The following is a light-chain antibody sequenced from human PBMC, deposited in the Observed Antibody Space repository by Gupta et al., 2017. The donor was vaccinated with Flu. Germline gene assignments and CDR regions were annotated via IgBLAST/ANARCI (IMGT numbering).Light chain of an antibody. V-gene: IGKV1-17*01. CDR3: LQHNSFPWT. CDR1: QGIRHD. CDR2: TAS. J-gene: IGKJ1*01. Sequence: DIQMTQSPSSLSASVGDSVTITCRASQGIRHDLGWYQQKPGKAPKRLIYTASSLDSGVPPRFSGSGSGTEFTLTISSLQPEDFVTYYCLQHNSFPWTFGQGTKVEIK.